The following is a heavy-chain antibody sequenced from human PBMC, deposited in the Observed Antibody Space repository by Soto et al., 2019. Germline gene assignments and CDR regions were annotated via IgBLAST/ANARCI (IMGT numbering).Heavy chain of an antibody. Sequence: GASVKVSCKASGYTFTSYAMHWVRQAPGQRLEWMGWINAGNGNTKYSQKFQGRVTITRDTSASTAYMELSSLRSEDTAVYYCATTGYSSGWFEFGFFDYWGQGTLVTVSS. CDR2: INAGNGNT. J-gene: IGHJ4*02. CDR3: ATTGYSSGWFEFGFFDY. V-gene: IGHV1-3*01. CDR1: GYTFTSYA. D-gene: IGHD6-19*01.